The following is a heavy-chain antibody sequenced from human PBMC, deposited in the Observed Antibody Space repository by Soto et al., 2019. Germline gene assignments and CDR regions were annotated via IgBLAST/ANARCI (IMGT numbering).Heavy chain of an antibody. Sequence: GASVKVCCKASGYTFTSYAMHWVRQAPGQRLEWMGWINAGNGNTKYSQKFQGRVTITRDTSASTAYMELSSLRSEDTAVYYCARDGSWAYNYYYYMDVWGKGTTVTVSS. CDR1: GYTFTSYA. CDR3: ARDGSWAYNYYYYMDV. D-gene: IGHD2-15*01. CDR2: INAGNGNT. V-gene: IGHV1-3*01. J-gene: IGHJ6*03.